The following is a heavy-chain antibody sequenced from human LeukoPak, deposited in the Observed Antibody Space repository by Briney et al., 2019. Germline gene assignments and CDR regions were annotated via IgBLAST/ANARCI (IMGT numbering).Heavy chain of an antibody. CDR2: IKEDGSES. CDR3: ARERYCSGGGCYRAYAFHT. D-gene: IGHD2-15*01. CDR1: GFTFNNYY. V-gene: IGHV3-7*01. Sequence: GGSLRLSCAVSGFTFNNYYMTWVLQAPGKGLEWVAGIKEDGSESYYVDSVKGRFTISRDNAKNSLYLQMSSLRAEDTAVYYCARERYCSGGGCYRAYAFHTWGQGTMVTVSS. J-gene: IGHJ3*02.